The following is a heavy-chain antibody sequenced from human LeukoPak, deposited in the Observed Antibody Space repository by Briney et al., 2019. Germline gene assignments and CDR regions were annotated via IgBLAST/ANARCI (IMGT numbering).Heavy chain of an antibody. V-gene: IGHV3-23*01. CDR3: AKRVAVAGTGHYYFDY. D-gene: IGHD6-19*01. Sequence: GGSLRLSCAASGFTFSSYAMSWVRQAPGKGLEWVSAVSGSGGSTYYADSVKGRFTISRDNSKNTLYLQMNSLRAEDTAVYYRAKRVAVAGTGHYYFDYWGQGTLVTVSS. CDR2: VSGSGGST. J-gene: IGHJ4*02. CDR1: GFTFSSYA.